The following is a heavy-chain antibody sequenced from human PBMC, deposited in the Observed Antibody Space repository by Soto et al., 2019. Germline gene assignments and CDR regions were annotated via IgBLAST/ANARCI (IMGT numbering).Heavy chain of an antibody. Sequence: PGGSLRLSCSTSGFTFGDYGMTWFRQAPGKGLEWVGLIRSKSYGKTTEYAASATDRFTISRDDSKRIAYLQMNSLKADDTAVHYCTRERWDYGDHKWYFDLWGRGTLVTVSS. J-gene: IGHJ2*01. V-gene: IGHV3-49*03. CDR1: GFTFGDYG. CDR3: TRERWDYGDHKWYFDL. D-gene: IGHD4-17*01. CDR2: IRSKSYGKTT.